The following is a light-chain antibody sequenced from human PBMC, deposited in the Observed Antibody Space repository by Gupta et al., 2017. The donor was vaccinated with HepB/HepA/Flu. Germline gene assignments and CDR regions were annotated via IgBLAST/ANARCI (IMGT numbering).Light chain of an antibody. CDR2: RNN. V-gene: IGLV10-54*04. CDR1: RDHVGHLG. Sequence: AWLTQPPSVSTDCRQTATITCSGNRDHVGHLGAGWLQQHQGPPPKVLSYRNNNRPSGIPERFSATRSGNTGSLTISGLQPEDEADYYCEAWDRSLSGWVFGGRTKLTVL. J-gene: IGLJ3*02. CDR3: EAWDRSLSGWV.